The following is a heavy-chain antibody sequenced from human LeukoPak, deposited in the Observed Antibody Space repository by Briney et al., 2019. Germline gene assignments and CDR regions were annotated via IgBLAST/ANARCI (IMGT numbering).Heavy chain of an antibody. CDR1: GRSISSYH. CDR3: GREMHNWYFNF. Sequence: SETLSLTCTVSGRSISSYHWSWIRQPPGKGLEWIGYIYYSGSTNYNPSLKSRVTISIDTSKNQFSLTLSSVPPVDKAAYYCGREMHNWYFNFWGHGTLVTVSS. D-gene: IGHD1-1*01. V-gene: IGHV4-59*01. CDR2: IYYSGST. J-gene: IGHJ4*01.